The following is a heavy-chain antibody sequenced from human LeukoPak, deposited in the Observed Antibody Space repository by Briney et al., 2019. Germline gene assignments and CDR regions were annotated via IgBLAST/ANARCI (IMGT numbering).Heavy chain of an antibody. CDR1: GFNLSTSG. CDR2: ISYDGNSK. Sequence: QSGGSLRLSCAASGFNLSTSGMHWVRQAPGRGREEVAFISYDGNSKYYADSVKGRFTVSRDNSKNMLYLQMNSLRAADTAVYYCAYYHVNEEPPTFWGQGTLVTVSS. J-gene: IGHJ4*02. D-gene: IGHD1-1*01. V-gene: IGHV3-30*03. CDR3: AYYHVNEEPPTF.